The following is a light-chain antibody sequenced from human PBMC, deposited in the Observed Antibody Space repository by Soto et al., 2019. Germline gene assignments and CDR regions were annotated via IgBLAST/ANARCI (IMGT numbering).Light chain of an antibody. J-gene: IGLJ3*02. CDR2: DVR. CDR3: SSYAGNYTVV. V-gene: IGLV2-11*01. Sequence: QSALTQPRSVSGSPGQSVTISCTGTSSDVGAYNYVSWYQQHPGKAPKLLISDVRKRPSGVPNRFSGSKSGSTASLTISGVQAEGEADYSCSSYAGNYTVVFGGGTKLTVL. CDR1: SSDVGAYNY.